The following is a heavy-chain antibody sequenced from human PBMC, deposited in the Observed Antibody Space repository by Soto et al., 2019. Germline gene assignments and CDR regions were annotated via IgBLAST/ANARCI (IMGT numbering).Heavy chain of an antibody. CDR3: ARGRWGEDTAMVQDDYYYYGMDV. D-gene: IGHD5-18*01. J-gene: IGHJ6*02. CDR2: IIPIFGTA. V-gene: IGHV1-69*13. CDR1: GGTFSSYA. Sequence: SVKVSCKASGGTFSSYAISWVRQAPGQGLEWMGGIIPIFGTANYAQKFQGRVTITADESTSTAYMELSSLRSEDTAVYYCARGRWGEDTAMVQDDYYYYGMDVWGQGTTVTVSS.